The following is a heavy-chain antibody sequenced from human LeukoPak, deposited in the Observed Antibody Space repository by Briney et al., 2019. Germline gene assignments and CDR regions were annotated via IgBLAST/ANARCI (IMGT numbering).Heavy chain of an antibody. CDR3: ARDHGYYDSSGYYLH. V-gene: IGHV3-74*01. J-gene: IGHJ4*02. D-gene: IGHD3-22*01. CDR2: INTDGSTT. Sequence: GGSLRLSCVVSGFTFSTYWMYWVRQAPGKGLVWVSRINTDGSTTNYADSVKGRFTISRDNSKNTLYLQMNSLRAEDTAVYYCARDHGYYDSSGYYLHWGQGTLVTVSS. CDR1: GFTFSTYW.